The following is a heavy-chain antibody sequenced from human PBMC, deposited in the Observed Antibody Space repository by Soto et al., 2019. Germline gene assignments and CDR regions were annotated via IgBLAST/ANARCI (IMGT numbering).Heavy chain of an antibody. Sequence: QVQLVESGGGVVQPGRSLRLSCAASGFTFSSYGMHWVRQAPGKGLEWVAVISYDGSNKYYADSVKGRFTISRDNSNNSLYLQMNSLRAEDTAVYYCAKTTAGTYDAFDIWGQGTMVTVSS. D-gene: IGHD1-1*01. CDR1: GFTFSSYG. CDR2: ISYDGSNK. V-gene: IGHV3-30*18. J-gene: IGHJ3*02. CDR3: AKTTAGTYDAFDI.